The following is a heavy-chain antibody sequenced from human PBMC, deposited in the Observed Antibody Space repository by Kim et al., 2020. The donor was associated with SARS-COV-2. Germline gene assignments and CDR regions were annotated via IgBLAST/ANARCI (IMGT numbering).Heavy chain of an antibody. D-gene: IGHD4-17*01. CDR2: INSDGSST. J-gene: IGHJ4*02. CDR1: GFTFSSYW. V-gene: IGHV3-74*01. Sequence: GGSLRLSCAASGFTFSSYWMHWVRQAPGKGLVWVSRINSDGSSTSYADSVKGRFTISRDNAKNTLYLQMNSLRAEDTAVYYCARDSTLDDYGGNVFDYWGQGALVTVSS. CDR3: ARDSTLDDYGGNVFDY.